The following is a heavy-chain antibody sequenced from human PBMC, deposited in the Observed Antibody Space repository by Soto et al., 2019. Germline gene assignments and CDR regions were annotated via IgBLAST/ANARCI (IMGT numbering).Heavy chain of an antibody. CDR3: ARDDYYDSNNWFDP. CDR1: GASISSSY. Sequence: PSETLSLTCTVSGASISSSYWSWIRQPPGKGLEWIGYIFHSGTTNYNPSLKSRVTMSVDTSKNQVSLKLTSVTAADAGVYYCARDDYYDSNNWFDPWGQGILVTV. CDR2: IFHSGTT. D-gene: IGHD3-9*01. V-gene: IGHV4-59*12. J-gene: IGHJ5*02.